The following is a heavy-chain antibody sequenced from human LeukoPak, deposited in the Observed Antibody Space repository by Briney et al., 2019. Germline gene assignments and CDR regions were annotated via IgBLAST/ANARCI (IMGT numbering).Heavy chain of an antibody. J-gene: IGHJ6*02. CDR2: ISSSSSTI. CDR1: GFTFSSYS. Sequence: GGSLRLSCAASGFTFSSYSMNWVRQAPGKGLEWVSYISSSSSTIYYADSVKGRFTNSRDNAKNSLYLQMNSLRAEDTAVYYCALWANIVVVPAAYYYYGMDVWGQGTTVTVSS. CDR3: ALWANIVVVPAAYYYYGMDV. V-gene: IGHV3-48*01. D-gene: IGHD2-2*01.